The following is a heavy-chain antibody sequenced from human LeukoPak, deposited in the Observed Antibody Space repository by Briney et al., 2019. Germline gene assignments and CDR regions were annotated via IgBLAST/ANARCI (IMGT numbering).Heavy chain of an antibody. V-gene: IGHV4-30-4*01. J-gene: IGHJ5*02. CDR3: ARSPPRSPVKNNWFDP. D-gene: IGHD3-10*01. Sequence: SETLSLTCTVSGGSISSGDYYWSWIRQPPGKGLEWIGYIYYSGSTYYNPSLKSRVTISVDTSKNQFSLRLSSVTAADTAVYYCARSPPRSPVKNNWFDPWGQGTLVTVSS. CDR2: IYYSGST. CDR1: GGSISSGDYY.